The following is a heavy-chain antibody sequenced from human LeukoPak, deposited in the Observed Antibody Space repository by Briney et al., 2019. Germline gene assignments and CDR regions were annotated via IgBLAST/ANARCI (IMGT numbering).Heavy chain of an antibody. D-gene: IGHD2-15*01. CDR2: INQDGVEK. CDR3: ARALVGDGSSIY. V-gene: IGHV3-7*05. J-gene: IGHJ4*02. CDR1: GITFSNYW. Sequence: QPGGSLRLSCAASGITFSNYWMSWVRPAPGKGLEWVANINQDGVEKYYVDSVKGRFTISRDNAKNSLYLQMNSLRAEDTAVYFCARALVGDGSSIYWGQGTLVTVSS.